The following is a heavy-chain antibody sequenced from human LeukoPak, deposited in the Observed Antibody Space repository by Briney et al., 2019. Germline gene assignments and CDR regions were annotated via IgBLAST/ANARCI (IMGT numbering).Heavy chain of an antibody. CDR3: ARVGLRGSGTHHDWFDS. J-gene: IGHJ5*01. V-gene: IGHV1-8*01. CDR1: GYTFTSSD. Sequence: ASVKVSCKASGYTFTSSDINWVRQATGEGLEWMGWMSPNSGDTGYAQKFQGRVTMTRDTSINTAYMELSSLRSEDTAVYYCARVGLRGSGTHHDWFDSWGQGTLITVSS. CDR2: MSPNSGDT. D-gene: IGHD3-10*01.